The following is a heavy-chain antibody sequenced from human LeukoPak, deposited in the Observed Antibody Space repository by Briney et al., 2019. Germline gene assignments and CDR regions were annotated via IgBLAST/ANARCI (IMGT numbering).Heavy chain of an antibody. CDR1: GFSFSSSY. J-gene: IGHJ4*02. CDR3: ARDPRGSEYSHFDS. V-gene: IGHV3-7*01. Sequence: GGSLRLSCVASGFSFSSSYMSWVRQVPGKGLEWVANIKQDGNENHYVDSVKGRFTISRDNAKSSLYLQMNSLRAEDTAVYYCARDPRGSEYSHFDSWGQGTLVTVSS. D-gene: IGHD3-10*01. CDR2: IKQDGNEN.